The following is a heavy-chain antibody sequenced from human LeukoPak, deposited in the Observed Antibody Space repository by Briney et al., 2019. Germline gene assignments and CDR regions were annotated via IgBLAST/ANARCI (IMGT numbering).Heavy chain of an antibody. CDR2: INHSGST. V-gene: IGHV4-39*07. Sequence: SETLSLTCTVSGGSISSTGYYWGWIRQPPGKGLEWIGEINHSGSTNYNPSLKSRVTISVDTSKNQFSLKLSSVTAADTAVYYCARVFLGSGSYDYHLYYYGMDVWGQGTTVTVSS. CDR3: ARVFLGSGSYDYHLYYYGMDV. D-gene: IGHD1-26*01. J-gene: IGHJ6*02. CDR1: GGSISSTGYY.